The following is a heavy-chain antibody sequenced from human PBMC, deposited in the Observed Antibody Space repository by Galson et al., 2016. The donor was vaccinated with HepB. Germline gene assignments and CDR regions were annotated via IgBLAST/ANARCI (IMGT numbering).Heavy chain of an antibody. J-gene: IGHJ4*02. CDR3: ARGAFGGGILGRPLFDY. CDR2: MHWSSGSI. D-gene: IGHD3-16*02. V-gene: IGHV3-9*01. CDR1: AFTFDDYA. Sequence: SLRLSCAASAFTFDDYAMHWVRQAPGKGLEWVSGMHWSSGSIGYADSGKGRFTISRDNATNALYLQMNSLRDEDTALYCCARGAFGGGILGRPLFDYWGQGTLVTVSS.